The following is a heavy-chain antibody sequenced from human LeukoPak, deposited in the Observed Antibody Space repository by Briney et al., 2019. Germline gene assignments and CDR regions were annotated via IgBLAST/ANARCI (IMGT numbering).Heavy chain of an antibody. CDR2: MYYRGST. CDR3: ARDAGHQLSRRNYYAMDV. Sequence: GSLRLSCAASGFTFSSYSMNWVRQPPGKGLEWIGSMYYRGSTYYNPSLKSRVTISVDTSKNQFSLKLSSVTAADTAVYYCARDAGHQLSRRNYYAMDVWGQGTTVTVSS. V-gene: IGHV4-39*07. J-gene: IGHJ6*02. D-gene: IGHD1-1*01. CDR1: GFTFSSYS.